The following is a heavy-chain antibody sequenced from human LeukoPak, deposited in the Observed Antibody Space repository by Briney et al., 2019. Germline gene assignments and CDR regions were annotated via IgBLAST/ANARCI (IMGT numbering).Heavy chain of an antibody. CDR3: ARGEYSSTWMVY. J-gene: IGHJ4*02. CDR2: LYHSGSA. V-gene: IGHV4-39*07. Sequence: SETLSLTCTVSGGSISSSNYYWGWIRQPPGKGLEWIGGLYHSGSASYNPSLESRVTMSVDKSKNQFSLKLTSVTAADTALYYCARGEYSSTWMVYWGQGTLVTVSS. CDR1: GGSISSSNYY. D-gene: IGHD6-13*01.